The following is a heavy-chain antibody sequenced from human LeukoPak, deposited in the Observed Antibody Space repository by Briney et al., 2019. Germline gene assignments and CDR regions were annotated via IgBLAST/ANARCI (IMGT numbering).Heavy chain of an antibody. CDR2: ISSSSSYI. CDR1: GFTFSSYS. V-gene: IGHV3-21*01. CDR3: ARDQGRVAVAATF. J-gene: IGHJ4*02. D-gene: IGHD6-19*01. Sequence: PGGSLRLSCAASGFTFSSYSMNWVRQAPGKGLEWVSSISSSSSYIYYADSVKGRFTISRDNSKNTLYLQMNSLRAEDTAVYYCARDQGRVAVAATFWGQGTLVTVSS.